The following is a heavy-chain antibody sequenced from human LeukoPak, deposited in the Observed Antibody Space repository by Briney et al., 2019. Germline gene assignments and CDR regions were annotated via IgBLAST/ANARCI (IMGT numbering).Heavy chain of an antibody. CDR1: GFTFTGSA. J-gene: IGHJ4*02. CDR3: AASGYSGYWDWGVY. V-gene: IGHV1-58*01. Sequence: SVKVSCKASGFTFTGSAVQWVRQARGQRLEWIGWIVVGSGNTNYAQKFQERVTITRDMSTSTAYMELSSLRSEDTAVYYCAASGYSGYWDWGVYWGQGTLVTVSS. CDR2: IVVGSGNT. D-gene: IGHD5-12*01.